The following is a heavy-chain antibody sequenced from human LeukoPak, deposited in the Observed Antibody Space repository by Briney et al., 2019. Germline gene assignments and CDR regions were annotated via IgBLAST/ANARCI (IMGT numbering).Heavy chain of an antibody. Sequence: GGSLRLSCAASGFTFGSYSMNWIRQAPGKGLEWVSSISSSSSYTYYADSVRGRFTISRDNAKNSLYLQMNSLRAEDTAVYYCSGYNWFDPWGQGTLVTVSS. J-gene: IGHJ5*02. CDR2: ISSSSSYT. V-gene: IGHV3-21*01. CDR3: SGYNWFDP. CDR1: GFTFGSYS.